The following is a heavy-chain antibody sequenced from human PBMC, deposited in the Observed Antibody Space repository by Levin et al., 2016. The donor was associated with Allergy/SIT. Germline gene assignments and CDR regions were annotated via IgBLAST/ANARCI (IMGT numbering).Heavy chain of an antibody. CDR2: ISGSGGST. Sequence: GESLKISCAASGFTFSSYAMSWVRQAPGKGLEWVSAISGSGGSTYYADSVKGRFTISRDNSKNTLYLQMNSLRAEDTAVYYCAKGGYSYGLDETYYYYYGMDVWGQGTTVTVSS. V-gene: IGHV3-23*01. D-gene: IGHD5-18*01. J-gene: IGHJ6*02. CDR3: AKGGYSYGLDETYYYYYGMDV. CDR1: GFTFSSYA.